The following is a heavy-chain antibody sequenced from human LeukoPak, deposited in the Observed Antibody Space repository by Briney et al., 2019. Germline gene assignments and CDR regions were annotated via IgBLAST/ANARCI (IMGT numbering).Heavy chain of an antibody. V-gene: IGHV3-23*01. Sequence: GGSLRLSCVASGITFSSYAMSWVRQAPGKGLEWVSAISGSGGTTYHADSVKGRFTISRDNSKSTLYLQMNSLRAEDTAVYYCAKVPLYSSGWFYFDYWGQGTLVTVSS. D-gene: IGHD6-19*01. J-gene: IGHJ4*02. CDR3: AKVPLYSSGWFYFDY. CDR1: GITFSSYA. CDR2: ISGSGGTT.